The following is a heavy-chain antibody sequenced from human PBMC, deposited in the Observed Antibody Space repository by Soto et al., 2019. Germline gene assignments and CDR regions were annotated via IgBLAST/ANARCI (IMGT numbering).Heavy chain of an antibody. CDR2: ISASGGST. V-gene: IGHV3-23*01. Sequence: GGSLRLSCAASGLTFSTYAMSWVRQAPGKGLEWVSSISASGGSTYHAESVKGRFTISRDNAKNSLYLQMNSLRAEDTAVYYCARPLSDSSGYYYHAFDIWGQGTMVTVSS. J-gene: IGHJ3*02. CDR1: GLTFSTYA. CDR3: ARPLSDSSGYYYHAFDI. D-gene: IGHD3-22*01.